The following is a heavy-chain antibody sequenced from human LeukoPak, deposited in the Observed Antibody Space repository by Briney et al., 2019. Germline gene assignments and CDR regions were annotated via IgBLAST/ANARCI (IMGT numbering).Heavy chain of an antibody. J-gene: IGHJ4*02. CDR1: GFTFDDYA. CDR3: AKPHLSVVATQYFDY. V-gene: IGHV3-43D*03. CDR2: ITWNSGSI. D-gene: IGHD5-12*01. Sequence: GGSLRLSCAASGFTFDDYAMHWVRQAPGKGLEWVSLITWNSGSIYYADSVKGRFTISRDNSKNSLYLQMNSLRAEDTALYYFAKPHLSVVATQYFDYWGQGTLVTVSS.